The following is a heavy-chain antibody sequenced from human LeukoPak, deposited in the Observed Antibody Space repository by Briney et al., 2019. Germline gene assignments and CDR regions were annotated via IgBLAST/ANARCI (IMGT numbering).Heavy chain of an antibody. D-gene: IGHD6-13*01. V-gene: IGHV4-39*01. J-gene: IGHJ4*02. CDR1: GASISSSDYH. CDR3: ASYSSTWAFDY. Sequence: SETLSLTCTVSGASISSSDYHWGWIRQPPGEGLEWIGSMYYGGSTYHSPSLKSRLTISVDMSKNQFSLKLSSVTAADTAVYYCASYSSTWAFDYWGQGTLVTVSS. CDR2: MYYGGST.